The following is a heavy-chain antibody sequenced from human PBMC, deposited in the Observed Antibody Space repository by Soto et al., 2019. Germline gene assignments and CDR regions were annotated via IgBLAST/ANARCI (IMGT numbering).Heavy chain of an antibody. CDR1: GFTFADYA. CDR3: TNYTHTSRYLYFGMDV. CDR2: IRNKAYGATT. J-gene: IGHJ6*02. V-gene: IGHV3-49*03. D-gene: IGHD6-13*01. Sequence: GGSLRLSFATSGFTFADYAISWSRQAPGKGLEWVGVIRNKAYGATTYYAASVKGRFSISRDDSKSIAYLQMNSLKSEDTGVYYCTNYTHTSRYLYFGMDVWGHGTTVTVSS.